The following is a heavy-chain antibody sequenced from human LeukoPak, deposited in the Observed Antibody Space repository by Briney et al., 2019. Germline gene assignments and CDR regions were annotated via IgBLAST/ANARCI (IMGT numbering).Heavy chain of an antibody. CDR3: AKDDIVVVVAATGDDAFDI. J-gene: IGHJ3*02. D-gene: IGHD2-15*01. V-gene: IGHV3-23*01. Sequence: GGSLRLSCAASGFTFSSYAMSWVRQAPGKGLEWVSAISGSGGSTYYADSVKGRFTISRDNSKNTLYLQMNSLRAEDTAVYYCAKDDIVVVVAATGDDAFDIWGQGTMVTVSS. CDR1: GFTFSSYA. CDR2: ISGSGGST.